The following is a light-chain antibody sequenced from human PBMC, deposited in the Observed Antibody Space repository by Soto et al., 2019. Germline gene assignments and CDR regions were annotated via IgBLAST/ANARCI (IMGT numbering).Light chain of an antibody. J-gene: IGKJ5*01. CDR2: AAS. CDR3: QQSYSTPPLT. CDR1: QTISSW. V-gene: IGKV1-39*01. Sequence: DIQMAQSPSTLSGSVGDRVTITCRASQTISSWLAWYQQKPGKAPELLIYAASSLQSGVPSRFSGSGSGTDFTLTISSLQPEDFATYYCQQSYSTPPLTFGQGTRLEIK.